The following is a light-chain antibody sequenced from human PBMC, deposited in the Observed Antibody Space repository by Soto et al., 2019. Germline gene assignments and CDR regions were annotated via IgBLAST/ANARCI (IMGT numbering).Light chain of an antibody. V-gene: IGKV3-11*01. CDR3: HHRWKWAYG. CDR1: ESVNNF. CDR2: DAS. J-gene: IGKJ2*03. Sequence: EIVLTQSPATLSLSPGERATLSCRASESVNNFLAWYQQKPGQAPRLLIYDASNRATGVPARFSGSGSGTDFTLTIRTLESEDFAVYYCHHRWKWAYGFGQGTKLEI.